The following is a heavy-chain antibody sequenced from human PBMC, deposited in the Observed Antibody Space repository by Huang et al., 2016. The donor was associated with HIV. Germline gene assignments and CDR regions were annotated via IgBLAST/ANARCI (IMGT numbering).Heavy chain of an antibody. Sequence: QGQLVESGGGVVRPGRSLRLSCAASGFSFSNYAMHWVRQAPGKRLEWVTFISNDGTTKYYANSVKGRFTISRDNFKNTLYLQMNRLRGDDTAVYYCTREYTVAGAFDIWGQGTMVTVSS. V-gene: IGHV3-30-3*01. CDR1: GFSFSNYA. CDR3: TREYTVAGAFDI. J-gene: IGHJ3*02. CDR2: ISNDGTTK. D-gene: IGHD5-12*01.